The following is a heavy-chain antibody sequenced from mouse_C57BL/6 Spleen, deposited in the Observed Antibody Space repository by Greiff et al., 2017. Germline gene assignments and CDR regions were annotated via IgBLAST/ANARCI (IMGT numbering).Heavy chain of an antibody. CDR3: ALITTVVAGGYYAMDY. Sequence: VQLQQSGAELARPGASVKLSCKASGYTFTSYGISWVKQRTGQGLEWIGEIYPRSGNTYYNEKFKGKATLTADKSSSTAYMELRSLTSEDSAVYFCALITTVVAGGYYAMDYWGQGTSVTVSS. J-gene: IGHJ4*01. CDR2: IYPRSGNT. CDR1: GYTFTSYG. V-gene: IGHV1-81*01. D-gene: IGHD1-1*01.